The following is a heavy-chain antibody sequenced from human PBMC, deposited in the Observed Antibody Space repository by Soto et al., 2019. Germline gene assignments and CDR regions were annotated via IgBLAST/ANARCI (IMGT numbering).Heavy chain of an antibody. Sequence: ASVKVSCKASGYTFTNYAMHWVRQAPGQRLEWMGWINAGNGNTKYSQKFQGRVTITRDTSASTAYMELSSLRSEDTAVYYCAVSGDYAKFDYWGQGTLVTVSS. V-gene: IGHV1-3*01. D-gene: IGHD4-17*01. CDR1: GYTFTNYA. J-gene: IGHJ4*02. CDR2: INAGNGNT. CDR3: AVSGDYAKFDY.